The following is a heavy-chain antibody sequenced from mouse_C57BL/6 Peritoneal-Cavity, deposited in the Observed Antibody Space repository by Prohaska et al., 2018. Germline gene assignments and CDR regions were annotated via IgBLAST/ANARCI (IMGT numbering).Heavy chain of an antibody. D-gene: IGHD1-1*01. CDR1: GYTFTDYY. J-gene: IGHJ2*01. V-gene: IGHV1-75*01. Sequence: QVQLQQSGPELVKPGASVKISCKASGYTFTDYYINWVKQRPGQGLEWIGCIFPGSGSTYYNEKFKGKATLTVDKSSSTAYMLLSSLTSEDSAVYFCARGQFITTVVAFDYWGQGTTLTVSS. CDR3: ARGQFITTVVAFDY. CDR2: IFPGSGST.